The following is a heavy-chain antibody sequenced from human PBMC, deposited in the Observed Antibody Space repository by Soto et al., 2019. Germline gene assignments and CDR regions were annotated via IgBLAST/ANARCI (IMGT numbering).Heavy chain of an antibody. CDR3: AADLPDWGAYAFDY. J-gene: IGHJ4*02. CDR1: GFTFTNAW. CDR2: IKSKNDGGTT. Sequence: EVQLVESGGGLVEPEGSLRLSCAASGFTFTNAWLNWVRQAPGKGLEWVGRIKSKNDGGTTDYAAPVKGRFTISRDDSENTVYLQMNSLKTEDTAVYYCAADLPDWGAYAFDYWGQGTLVTVSA. V-gene: IGHV3-15*07. D-gene: IGHD3-16*01.